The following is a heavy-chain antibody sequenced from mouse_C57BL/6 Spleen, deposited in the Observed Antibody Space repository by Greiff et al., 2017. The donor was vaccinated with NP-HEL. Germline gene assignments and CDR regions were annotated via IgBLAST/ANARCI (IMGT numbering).Heavy chain of an antibody. Sequence: DVQLQESGPGLVKPSQSLSLTCSVTGYSITSGYYWNWIRQFPGNKLEWMGYISYDGSNNYNPSLKNRISITRDTSKNQFFLKLNSVTTEDTATYYCARDAGYAMDYWGQGTSVTVSS. CDR2: ISYDGSN. J-gene: IGHJ4*01. V-gene: IGHV3-6*01. CDR3: ARDAGYAMDY. CDR1: GYSITSGYY.